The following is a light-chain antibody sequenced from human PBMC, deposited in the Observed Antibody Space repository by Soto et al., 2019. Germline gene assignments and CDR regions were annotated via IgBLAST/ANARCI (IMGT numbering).Light chain of an antibody. CDR3: QQINSTLLT. J-gene: IGKJ2*01. Sequence: DIQMTQSPSSLSASVGDRVTITCRASQSISSYLNWYQQKPGKAPKLLIYAASSLQSGVPSRFSGSGSGKDSTPTISSLQPEVLATYYCQQINSTLLTLGRGTKRE. V-gene: IGKV1-39*01. CDR1: QSISSY. CDR2: AAS.